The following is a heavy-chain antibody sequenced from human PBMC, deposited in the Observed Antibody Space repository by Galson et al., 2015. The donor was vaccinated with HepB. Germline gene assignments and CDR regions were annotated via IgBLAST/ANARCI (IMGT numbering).Heavy chain of an antibody. CDR3: ARDRRVFDSSGYYPSELGPDAIDF. CDR1: GGTFSSYA. Sequence: SVKVSCKASGGTFSSYAISWVRQAPGQGLEWMGGIIPIFGTANYAQKFQGRVTITADKSTSTAYMELSSLRSEDTAVYYCARDRRVFDSSGYYPSELGPDAIDFWGQGTMVTVSS. V-gene: IGHV1-69*06. D-gene: IGHD3-22*01. J-gene: IGHJ3*01. CDR2: IIPIFGTA.